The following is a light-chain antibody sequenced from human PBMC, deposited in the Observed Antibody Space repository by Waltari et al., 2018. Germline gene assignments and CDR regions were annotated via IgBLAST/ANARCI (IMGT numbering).Light chain of an antibody. Sequence: SYVLTQSPSVSVAPGQTATITCGGDNIQMTIVQWYQQRPGQAPLLVIYDDDNRPSGIPERFSGSNSGNTASLTISRVEVGDEADFYCQVWDTATEHVVFGGGTKLTVL. J-gene: IGLJ2*01. CDR2: DDD. CDR1: NIQMTI. CDR3: QVWDTATEHVV. V-gene: IGLV3-21*02.